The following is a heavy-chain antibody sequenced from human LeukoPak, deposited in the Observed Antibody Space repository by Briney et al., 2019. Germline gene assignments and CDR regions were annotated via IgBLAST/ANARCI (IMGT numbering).Heavy chain of an antibody. V-gene: IGHV3-64*01. CDR2: ISLTGDST. J-gene: IGHJ6*03. CDR1: GFTLSNHA. CDR3: ARSYASGIHYMDV. Sequence: GGSLRLSCVASGFTLSNHAMHWVRQGPGKGLEYVSAISLTGDSTYYAHSVKGRFTISRDDSKNTLYLQMGSLRTEDMAVYYCARSYASGIHYMDVWGKGSTVTVSS. D-gene: IGHD3-10*01.